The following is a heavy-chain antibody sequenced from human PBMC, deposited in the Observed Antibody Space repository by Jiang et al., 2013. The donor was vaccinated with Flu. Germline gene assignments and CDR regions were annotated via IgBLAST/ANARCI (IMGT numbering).Heavy chain of an antibody. CDR3: ARSSATVGTPLGLDF. V-gene: IGHV1-46*01. CDR1: GYSFSRYY. CDR2: IYPSGGTT. Sequence: EVKKPGASVKVSCKTSGYSFSRYYIHWVRQAPGQGLEWMGLIYPSGGTTTYAQKFRGRITMTTDTSTSTVYMELSSLTSDDTAVFYCARSSATVGTPLGLDFWGQGTLATVSS. D-gene: IGHD4-23*01. J-gene: IGHJ4*02.